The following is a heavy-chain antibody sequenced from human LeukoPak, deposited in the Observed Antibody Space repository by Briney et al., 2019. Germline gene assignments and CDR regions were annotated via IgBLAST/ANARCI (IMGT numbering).Heavy chain of an antibody. V-gene: IGHV1-18*01. CDR2: VSGYTGNT. Sequence: GASVKVSCKTSGYTFTTYGVSWVRQAPGQGLEWMGWVSGYTGNTNYAERFQGRVTMTTDTSTTTVYMALTSLRSDDTAVYYCARGEVSASLYYFDFWGQGTLVTVS. CDR1: GYTFTTYG. CDR3: ARGEVSASLYYFDF. J-gene: IGHJ4*02. D-gene: IGHD2-2*01.